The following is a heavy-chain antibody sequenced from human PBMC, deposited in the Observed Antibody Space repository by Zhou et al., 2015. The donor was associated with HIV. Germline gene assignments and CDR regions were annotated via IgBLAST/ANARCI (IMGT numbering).Heavy chain of an antibody. J-gene: IGHJ5*02. CDR1: GGTFSSYA. CDR3: ARTNPVTYFWSWLVFRGWFDP. Sequence: QVQLVQSGAEVKKPGSSVKVSCKASGGTFSSYAISWVRQAPGQGLEWMGGIIPIFGTANYAQKFQGRVTITADESTSTAYMELSSLRSEDTAVYYCARTNPVTYFWSWLVFRGWFDPVGPREPWSTVSS. CDR2: IIPIFGTA. V-gene: IGHV1-69*12. D-gene: IGHD3-3*01.